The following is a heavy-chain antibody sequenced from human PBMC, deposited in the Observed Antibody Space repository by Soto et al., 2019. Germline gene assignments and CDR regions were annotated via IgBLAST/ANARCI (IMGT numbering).Heavy chain of an antibody. CDR1: GGSINGYY. CDR2: IYYNGST. CDR3: ARHVSTYRSGSFRPERIDC. Sequence: QVQLQESGPGLAKPSETLSLTCIVSGGSINGYYWSWIRQPPGKGLEWIGYIYYNGSTNYNPSLKSRLTISLDTSKNQFSLRLSSVTAADTAVYYCARHVSTYRSGSFRPERIDCWGRGTLVTVSS. V-gene: IGHV4-59*08. J-gene: IGHJ4*02. D-gene: IGHD3-10*01.